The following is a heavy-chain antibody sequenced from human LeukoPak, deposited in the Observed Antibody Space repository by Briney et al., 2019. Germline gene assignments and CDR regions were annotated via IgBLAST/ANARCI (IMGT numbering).Heavy chain of an antibody. CDR1: GFTFGYYW. CDR2: IRQDGSER. J-gene: IGHJ6*02. D-gene: IGHD3-16*01. Sequence: GGSLRLSCVGSGFTFGYYWMNWVRQAPGKGLEWVASIRQDGSERYYVGSVKGRFTISRDNAKNSLYLQMSNLRAEDTAVYFCARGGGLDVWGQGATVTVSS. CDR3: ARGGGLDV. V-gene: IGHV3-7*03.